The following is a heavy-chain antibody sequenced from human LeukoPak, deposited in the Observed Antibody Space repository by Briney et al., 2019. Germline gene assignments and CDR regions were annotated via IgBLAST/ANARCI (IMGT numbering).Heavy chain of an antibody. Sequence: GGSLRLSCEASGFMFSKYWMTWVRQAPGKGLEWVANIRGDGSVKYLLDSVKGRFSISRDNAKNSLSLEMDNLRAEDTAVYYCSRDANYYDSSRHYFDAFDIWGRGTMVTVSS. D-gene: IGHD3-22*01. CDR1: GFMFSKYW. CDR2: IRGDGSVK. CDR3: SRDANYYDSSRHYFDAFDI. V-gene: IGHV3-7*01. J-gene: IGHJ3*02.